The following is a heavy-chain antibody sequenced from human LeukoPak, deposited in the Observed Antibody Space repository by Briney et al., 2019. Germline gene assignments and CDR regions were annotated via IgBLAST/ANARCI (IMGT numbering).Heavy chain of an antibody. Sequence: PSETLSLTCTVSGGSISSYFWSWIRQPAGKGLEWVGRIYTSGTTSYNASLKSRVTMSVDTSKNQFSLKLSSVTAADTAVYYCARGDYFDGGGRNWFDPWGQGTLVTVSS. D-gene: IGHD3-16*01. J-gene: IGHJ5*02. V-gene: IGHV4-4*07. CDR3: ARGDYFDGGGRNWFDP. CDR2: IYTSGTT. CDR1: GGSISSYF.